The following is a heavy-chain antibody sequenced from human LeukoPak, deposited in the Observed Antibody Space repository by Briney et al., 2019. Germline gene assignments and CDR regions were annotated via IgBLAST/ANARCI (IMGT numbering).Heavy chain of an antibody. Sequence: PGGSLRLSCAASGFTFNSYGMHWVRQAPGKGLEWVAVIVHDGNNKYYADSVKGRFTISRDNSKNTLYLQMNSLRAEDTAVYYCAKDTRLFGSYSLGAFDIWGQGTMVTVSS. CDR2: IVHDGNNK. CDR3: AKDTRLFGSYSLGAFDI. D-gene: IGHD1-26*01. CDR1: GFTFNSYG. V-gene: IGHV3-30*18. J-gene: IGHJ3*02.